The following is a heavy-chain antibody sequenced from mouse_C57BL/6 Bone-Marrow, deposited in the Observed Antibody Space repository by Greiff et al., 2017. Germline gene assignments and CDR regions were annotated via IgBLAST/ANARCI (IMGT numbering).Heavy chain of an antibody. CDR2: IDPSDSYT. Sequence: QVQLQQPGAELVMPGASVKLSCKASGYTFTSYWMHWVKQRPGQGLEWIGEIDPSDSYTNYNQKFKGKSTLTVDKSSSTAYMQLSSLTSEDSAVYYCARGDDYDEAIVFAYWGQGTLVTVSA. CDR1: GYTFTSYW. J-gene: IGHJ3*01. CDR3: ARGDDYDEAIVFAY. V-gene: IGHV1-69*01. D-gene: IGHD2-4*01.